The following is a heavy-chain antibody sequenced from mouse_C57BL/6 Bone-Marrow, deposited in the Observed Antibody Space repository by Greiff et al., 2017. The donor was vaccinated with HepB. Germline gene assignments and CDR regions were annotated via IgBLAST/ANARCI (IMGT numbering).Heavy chain of an antibody. CDR3: ARERAYYVYWYFDV. CDR1: GYTFTSYW. V-gene: IGHV1-69*01. J-gene: IGHJ1*03. D-gene: IGHD1-1*02. CDR2: IDPSDSYT. Sequence: QVQLQQPGAELVMPGASVKLSCKASGYTFTSYWMHWVKQRPGQGLEWIGEIDPSDSYTNYNQKFKGKSTLTVDKSSSTAYMQLSSLTSEDSAVYYCARERAYYVYWYFDVWGTGTTVTVSP.